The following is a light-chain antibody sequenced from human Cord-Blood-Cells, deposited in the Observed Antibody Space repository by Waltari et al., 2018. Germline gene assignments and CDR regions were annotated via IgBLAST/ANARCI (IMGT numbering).Light chain of an antibody. CDR3: QQRSNWPPALT. Sequence: EIVLTQSPATLSLSPGESATLSCRASQSVSSYLAWYQQKPGQAHRLLIYDASNRATGIPARFSGSGSRTDFTLTISSLEPEDFAVYYCQQRSNWPPALTFGGGTKVEIK. CDR1: QSVSSY. J-gene: IGKJ4*01. V-gene: IGKV3-11*01. CDR2: DAS.